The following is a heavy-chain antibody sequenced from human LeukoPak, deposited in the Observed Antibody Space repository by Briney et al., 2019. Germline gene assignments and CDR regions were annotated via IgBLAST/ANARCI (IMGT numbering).Heavy chain of an antibody. CDR2: ISYDGSNK. Sequence: PGGSLRLSCAASGFSFSSLGMHWVRQAPGKGLEWVAVISYDGSNKHYVDSVTGRFTISRDNSRNTMYLQMNGLRAEDTAVYYYTRSPRVMAVSSFDNWGQGFLVTVSS. J-gene: IGHJ4*02. CDR3: TRSPRVMAVSSFDN. CDR1: GFSFSSLG. D-gene: IGHD2-21*01. V-gene: IGHV3-30*03.